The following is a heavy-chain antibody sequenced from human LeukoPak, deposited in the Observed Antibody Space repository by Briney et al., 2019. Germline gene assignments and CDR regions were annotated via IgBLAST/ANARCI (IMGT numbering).Heavy chain of an antibody. CDR2: ISSSGSYI. CDR3: ARALNPYASGWSYDAFDL. CDR1: GFTFSAYN. Sequence: GGSLILSCAASGFTFSAYNMIWIRQAPGKGLEWVSFISSSGSYIYYADSVKGRFTISRDNAKNSLYLQVNSLRAEDTAVYYCARALNPYASGWSYDAFDLWGQGTMVTVSS. J-gene: IGHJ3*01. D-gene: IGHD6-19*01. V-gene: IGHV3-21*01.